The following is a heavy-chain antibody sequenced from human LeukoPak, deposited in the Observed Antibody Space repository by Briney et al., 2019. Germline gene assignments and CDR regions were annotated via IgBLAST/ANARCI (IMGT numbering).Heavy chain of an antibody. D-gene: IGHD4-23*01. CDR2: IYHSGST. V-gene: IGHV4-30-2*01. CDR3: ARGDYGGLGA. Sequence: KASETLSLTRAVSGGSLSGGFTWSWIRQPLGKGLEWIGFIYHSGSTYYNPSLKSRVTISIDTSKNQVSLNLASVTAADTAMYFCARGDYGGLGAWGQGILVTVSS. J-gene: IGHJ5*02. CDR1: GGSLSGGFT.